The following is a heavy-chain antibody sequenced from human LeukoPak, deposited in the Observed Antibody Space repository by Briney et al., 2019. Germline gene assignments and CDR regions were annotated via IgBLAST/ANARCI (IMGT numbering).Heavy chain of an antibody. J-gene: IGHJ4*02. D-gene: IGHD5-12*01. CDR1: GFTFSSYA. CDR3: ARGRNLVATSGYFDY. V-gene: IGHV3-23*01. Sequence: GSLRLSCAASGFTFSSYAMSWVRQAPGKGLEWVSAISGSGGSTYYADSVQGRFTISRDNSKNTLYLQMNSLRTEDTAVYYCARGRNLVATSGYFDYWGQGTLVTVSS. CDR2: ISGSGGST.